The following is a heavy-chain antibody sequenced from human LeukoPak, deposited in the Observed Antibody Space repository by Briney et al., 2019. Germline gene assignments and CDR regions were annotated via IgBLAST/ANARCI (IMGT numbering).Heavy chain of an antibody. Sequence: PSETLSLTCTVSGGSISSYYWSWIRQPPGKGLEWIGYIYYSGSTNYNPSLKSRVTISVDTSKNQFSLKLSSVTAADTAVYYCARDRYDILTGYHGGMDVWGQGTTVTVSS. CDR3: ARDRYDILTGYHGGMDV. J-gene: IGHJ6*02. CDR2: IYYSGST. CDR1: GGSISSYY. V-gene: IGHV4-59*01. D-gene: IGHD3-9*01.